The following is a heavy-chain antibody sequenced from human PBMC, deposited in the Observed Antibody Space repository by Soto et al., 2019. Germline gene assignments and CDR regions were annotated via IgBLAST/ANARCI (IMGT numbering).Heavy chain of an antibody. Sequence: QVQLPESGPGLVKPSETLSLTCTVSGGSISSYYWSWIRQPPGKGLEWIGYIYYSGSTHYNPSLKSRVTISVDTSKNQFSLKLSSVTAADTAVYYCARVGDGGRYTWNDYYYYYYMDVWGKGTTVTVSS. D-gene: IGHD1-1*01. CDR2: IYYSGST. J-gene: IGHJ6*03. CDR1: GGSISSYY. V-gene: IGHV4-59*01. CDR3: ARVGDGGRYTWNDYYYYYYMDV.